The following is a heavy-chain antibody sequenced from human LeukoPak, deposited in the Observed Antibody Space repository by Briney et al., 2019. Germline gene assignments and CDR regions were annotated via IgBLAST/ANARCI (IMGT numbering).Heavy chain of an antibody. CDR3: ARDESMVRGVPPGY. Sequence: GGSLRLSCAASGFTFSSYGMHWVRQAPGKGLEWVAVIWYDGSNKYYADSVKGRFTISRDNSKNTLYLQMNSLRAEDTAVYYCARDESMVRGVPPGYWGQGTLVTVSS. D-gene: IGHD3-10*01. V-gene: IGHV3-33*01. J-gene: IGHJ4*02. CDR1: GFTFSSYG. CDR2: IWYDGSNK.